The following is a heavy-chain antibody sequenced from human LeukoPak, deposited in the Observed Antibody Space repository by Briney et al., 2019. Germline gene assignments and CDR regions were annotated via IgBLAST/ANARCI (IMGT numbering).Heavy chain of an antibody. D-gene: IGHD3-22*01. Sequence: GGSLRLSCAASGFTFSSYGMHWVRQAPGKGLEWVAVISYDGSNKYYADSVKGRFTISRDNSKNTLYLQMNSLRAEDTAVYYCAKDVHIYDSSGYYFDYWGQGTLVTVSS. V-gene: IGHV3-30*18. CDR2: ISYDGSNK. CDR3: AKDVHIYDSSGYYFDY. J-gene: IGHJ4*02. CDR1: GFTFSSYG.